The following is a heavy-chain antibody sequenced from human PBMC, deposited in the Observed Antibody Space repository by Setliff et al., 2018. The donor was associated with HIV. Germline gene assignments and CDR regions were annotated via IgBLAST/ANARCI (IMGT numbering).Heavy chain of an antibody. CDR2: MYYSGST. J-gene: IGHJ3*02. CDR3: ARGQATHRYCSSPCAFDI. Sequence: SETLSLTCTVSGGSISTYYWSWIRQPPGKGLEWIGYMYYSGSTNYKPSLKSRVTISVDTSKNQFSLKLNSVTAADTAVYYCARGQATHRYCSSPCAFDIWRQGTLVTVS. V-gene: IGHV4-59*01. D-gene: IGHD6-6*01. CDR1: GGSISTYY.